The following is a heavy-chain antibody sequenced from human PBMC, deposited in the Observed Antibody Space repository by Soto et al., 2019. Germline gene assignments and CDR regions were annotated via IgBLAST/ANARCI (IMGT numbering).Heavy chain of an antibody. Sequence: SETLSLTCAVYGGSFSSYYWYWIRQSPGKGRQWIGEINHSGSTNYNPSLKSRVTISVDTSKNQFSLKLSSVTAADTAVYYCARVDTAMGHPDYWGQGTLVIVSS. V-gene: IGHV4-34*01. CDR3: ARVDTAMGHPDY. CDR2: INHSGST. D-gene: IGHD5-18*01. J-gene: IGHJ4*02. CDR1: GGSFSSYY.